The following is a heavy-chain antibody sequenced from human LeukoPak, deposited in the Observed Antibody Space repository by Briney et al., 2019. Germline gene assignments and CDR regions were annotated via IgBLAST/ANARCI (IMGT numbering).Heavy chain of an antibody. V-gene: IGHV3-64*01. CDR1: GCIFSDYA. J-gene: IGHJ4*02. CDR2: IGPIGVYT. CDR3: ARSPPGRTNWNYYDY. D-gene: IGHD1-1*01. Sequence: GGSLRLSCAASGCIFSDYAMHWVRQAPGKGLEFVSVIGPIGVYTYYANSVKGRFTISRDNSKSTVSLQMCSLRDEDMAAYYCARSPPGRTNWNYYDYWGRGTLVTVSS.